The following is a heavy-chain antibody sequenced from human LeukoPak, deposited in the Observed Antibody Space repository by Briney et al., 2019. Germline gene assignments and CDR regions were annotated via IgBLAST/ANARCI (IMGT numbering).Heavy chain of an antibody. V-gene: IGHV4-34*01. CDR2: IXXSGXX. Sequence: SETLSLTCXVYGGSFSGYXWXXXRQPPXKGLEWIGXIXXSGXXXYXXSLKSRVTXXXXXSKNQFSLKLSPVTAADTAVYYCARRGYMDVWGKGTTVTVSS. CDR3: ARRGYMDV. D-gene: IGHD3-10*01. J-gene: IGHJ6*03. CDR1: GGSFSGYX.